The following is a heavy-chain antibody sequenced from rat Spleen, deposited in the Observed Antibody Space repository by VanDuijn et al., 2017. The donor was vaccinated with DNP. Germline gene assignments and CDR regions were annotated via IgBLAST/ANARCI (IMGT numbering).Heavy chain of an antibody. J-gene: IGHJ2*01. CDR1: GYSITSNY. CDR3: ARLEFGGYTYYFDY. Sequence: EVQLQESGPGLVKPSQSLSLTCSVTGYSITSNYWAWIRKFPGNKMEWMGYISYSGGTNYNPFLKSRISITRDTSRNHFFLQLNSVTTEDTATYYCARLEFGGYTYYFDYWGQGVMVTVSS. V-gene: IGHV3-1*01. CDR2: ISYSGGT. D-gene: IGHD1-11*01.